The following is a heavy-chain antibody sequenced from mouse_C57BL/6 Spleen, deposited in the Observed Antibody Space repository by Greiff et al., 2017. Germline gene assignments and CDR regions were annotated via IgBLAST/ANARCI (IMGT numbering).Heavy chain of an antibody. J-gene: IGHJ2*01. V-gene: IGHV5-17*01. CDR1: GFTFSDYG. CDR3: ARSGYGDYFDY. Sequence: DVQLVESGGGLVKPGGSLKLSCAASGFTFSDYGMHWVRQAPEKGLEWVAYISSGSSTIYYADTVKGRFTISRDNAKNTLFLQMTSLRSEDTAVYYCARSGYGDYFDYWGQGTTLTVSS. D-gene: IGHD3-1*01. CDR2: ISSGSSTI.